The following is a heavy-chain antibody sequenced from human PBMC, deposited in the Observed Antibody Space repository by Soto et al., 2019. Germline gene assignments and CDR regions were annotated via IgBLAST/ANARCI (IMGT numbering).Heavy chain of an antibody. D-gene: IGHD6-13*01. Sequence: GGSLRLSCAASGFTFSSYAMSWVRQAPGKGLEWVSTICGSGGCTYYADSVKGRFTISRDNSKNTLYLQMNSLRVEDTAVYYCAKGIAAASKGYVDYWGQGTLVTVSS. CDR2: ICGSGGCT. J-gene: IGHJ4*02. V-gene: IGHV3-23*01. CDR3: AKGIAAASKGYVDY. CDR1: GFTFSSYA.